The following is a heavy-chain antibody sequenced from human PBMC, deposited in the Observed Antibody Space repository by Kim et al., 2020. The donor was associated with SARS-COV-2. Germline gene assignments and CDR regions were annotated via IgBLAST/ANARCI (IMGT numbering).Heavy chain of an antibody. CDR3: ARQVHRLLYDSGSVDYFDY. V-gene: IGHV5-51*01. D-gene: IGHD3-16*01. CDR2: IYPGDSDT. Sequence: GESLKISCKGSGYSFTSYWIGWVRQMPGKGLEWMGIIYPGDSDTRYSPSFQGQVTISADKSISTAYLQWSSLKASDTAMYYCARQVHRLLYDSGSVDYFDYWGQGTLVTVSS. CDR1: GYSFTSYW. J-gene: IGHJ4*02.